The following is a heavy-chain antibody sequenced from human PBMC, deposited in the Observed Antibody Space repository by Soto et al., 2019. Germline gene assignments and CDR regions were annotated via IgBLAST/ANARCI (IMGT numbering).Heavy chain of an antibody. V-gene: IGHV1-2*04. CDR2: INPNNGGT. J-gene: IGHJ4*02. CDR1: GYSFTGNS. Sequence: ASVKVSCKASGYSFTGNSMHWVRQAPGQGLEWMGWINPNNGGTNYAQRFRGWVTMTRDTSVSTAYMDLNRLKSDDTAVYYCARGGFGSSRPAEYWGQGTLVTVSS. D-gene: IGHD2-15*01. CDR3: ARGGFGSSRPAEY.